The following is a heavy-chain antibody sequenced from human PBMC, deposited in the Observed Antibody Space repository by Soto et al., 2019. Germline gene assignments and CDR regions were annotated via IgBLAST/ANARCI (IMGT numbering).Heavy chain of an antibody. J-gene: IGHJ4*02. Sequence: ASEPVSCQGSRYTFISYGISWVRQAPGEGLEWMGWISAYNGNTNYEQKLQGRVTMTTDTSTSTAYMELRSLRSDDTAVYYCARGHNWNYYFDYCGQGTLVT. V-gene: IGHV1-18*04. D-gene: IGHD1-7*01. CDR1: RYTFISYG. CDR2: ISAYNGNT. CDR3: ARGHNWNYYFDY.